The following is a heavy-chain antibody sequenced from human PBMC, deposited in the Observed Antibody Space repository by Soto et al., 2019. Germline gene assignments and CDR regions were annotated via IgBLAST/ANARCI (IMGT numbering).Heavy chain of an antibody. Sequence: GESLKSSCKGSGYSFTSYWISWVRQMPGKGLAWMGRIDPSASYPNYSPSFQGHVTISADKSISTAYLQWSSLKASDTAMYYCASSPPVVPAAIGLDYWGQGTLVTVSS. V-gene: IGHV5-10-1*01. CDR2: IDPSASYP. CDR3: ASSPPVVPAAIGLDY. D-gene: IGHD2-2*02. CDR1: GYSFTSYW. J-gene: IGHJ4*02.